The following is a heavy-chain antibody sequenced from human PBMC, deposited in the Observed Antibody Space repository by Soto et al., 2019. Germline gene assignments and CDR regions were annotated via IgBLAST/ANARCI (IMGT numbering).Heavy chain of an antibody. J-gene: IGHJ4*02. CDR2: IVVGSGNT. V-gene: IGHV1-58*02. CDR1: GFTFTSSA. D-gene: IGHD2-15*01. CDR3: ATTSEGYCSGGSCYHHYFDY. Sequence: GASVKVSCKASGFTFTSSAMQWVRQARGQRLEWIGWIVVGSGNTNYAQKFQERVTITRDMSTSTAYMELSSLRSEDTAVYYCATTSEGYCSGGSCYHHYFDYWGQGTLVTVSS.